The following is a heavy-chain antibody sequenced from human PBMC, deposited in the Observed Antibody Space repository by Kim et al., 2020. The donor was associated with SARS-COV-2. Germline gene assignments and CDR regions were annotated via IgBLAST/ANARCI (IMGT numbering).Heavy chain of an antibody. V-gene: IGHV3-7*01. J-gene: IGHJ4*02. CDR3: TGDTGWHWKY. CDR2: IKQDGSER. D-gene: IGHD6-19*01. Sequence: GGSLRLSCEVSGFTFSSLWMTWVRQAPGRGLEWVATIKQDGSERYYVDSVKGRFTISRDNPKNSLYLQMDSLRAEDTAVFYCTGDTGWHWKYWGQGTQVTVSS. CDR1: GFTFSSLW.